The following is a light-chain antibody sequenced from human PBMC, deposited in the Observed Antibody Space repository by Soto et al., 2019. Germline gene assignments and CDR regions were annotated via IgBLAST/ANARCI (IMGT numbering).Light chain of an antibody. CDR2: DAS. CDR3: QQRTDWPLT. Sequence: ETVLTQSPATLSLSPGQRATFSCRTSQSVGSYLAWYQQKRGQAPRLLIYDASNRATGIPARFSGSGSGTDFTLTITSLEPEDFAVYFCQQRTDWPLTFGGGTKLEI. V-gene: IGKV3-11*01. J-gene: IGKJ4*01. CDR1: QSVGSY.